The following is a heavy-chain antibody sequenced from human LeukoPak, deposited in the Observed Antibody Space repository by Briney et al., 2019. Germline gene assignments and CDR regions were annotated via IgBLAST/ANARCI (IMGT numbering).Heavy chain of an antibody. CDR1: GFTFSNYA. CDR3: ARLIAAAGSFDY. CDR2: ISYDGTNK. V-gene: IGHV3-30*04. J-gene: IGHJ4*02. Sequence: GGSLRLPCAASGFTFSNYAIHWVRQAPGKGLEWVSVISYDGTNKYYADSVKGRFTISRDNSKNTLYLQMNSLRAEDTAVYYCARLIAAAGSFDYWGQGTLVTVSS. D-gene: IGHD6-13*01.